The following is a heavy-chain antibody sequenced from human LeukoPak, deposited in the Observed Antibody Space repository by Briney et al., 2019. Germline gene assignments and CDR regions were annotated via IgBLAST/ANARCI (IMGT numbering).Heavy chain of an antibody. CDR2: ISAYNGNT. D-gene: IGHD2-2*01. V-gene: IGHV1-18*04. Sequence: ASVKVSCKASGYTFTNFGITWVRQAPGQGLEWMGWISAYNGNTKYAQKVQGRVTMTTVTSTSTAYMELRSLRSDDAAVYYCARGGVFCSSSTCPLNWLDPWGQGTLVTVSS. J-gene: IGHJ5*02. CDR1: GYTFTNFG. CDR3: ARGGVFCSSSTCPLNWLDP.